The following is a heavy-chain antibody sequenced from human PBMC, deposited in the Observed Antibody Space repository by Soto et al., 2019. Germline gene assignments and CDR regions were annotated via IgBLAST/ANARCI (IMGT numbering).Heavy chain of an antibody. CDR1: GFTLSSHW. Sequence: EVQLVEAGGGLVQPGGSLRLSCAASGFTLSSHWMSWVRQAPGKGLEWVANINQDGSEKYYVDSVKGRFTISRDNAKNSLYLQMDSLRAEDTAVYYCARVMIVVYFDHWGQGSLVTVSS. CDR2: INQDGSEK. V-gene: IGHV3-7*03. D-gene: IGHD3-22*01. J-gene: IGHJ4*02. CDR3: ARVMIVVYFDH.